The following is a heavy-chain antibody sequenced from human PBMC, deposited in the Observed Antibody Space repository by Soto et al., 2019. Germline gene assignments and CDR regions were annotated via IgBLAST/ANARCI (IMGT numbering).Heavy chain of an antibody. CDR2: MYYSGST. V-gene: IGHV4-61*01. CDR1: GGSVSSGSYY. J-gene: IGHJ6*02. Sequence: QVQLQESGPGLVNPSEALSLTSTVAGGSVSSGSYYWSWIRQPPGKGLEWIGEMYYSGSTNYHPSLQGRVTFSVDTCKNKFSLKLSSVSTADKAMYYCERDRRVSKLYYYYYYGIDVWGQGTTVTVSS. D-gene: IGHD6-13*01. CDR3: ERDRRVSKLYYYYYYGIDV.